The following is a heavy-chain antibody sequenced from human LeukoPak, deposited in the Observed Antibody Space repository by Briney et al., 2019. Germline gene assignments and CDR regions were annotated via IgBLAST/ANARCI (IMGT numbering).Heavy chain of an antibody. V-gene: IGHV3-30*03. D-gene: IGHD3-22*01. CDR2: ISYDGSNK. CDR3: VRDDSYYYDSGDFPH. J-gene: IGHJ4*02. CDR1: GFTFSNYG. Sequence: GGSLRLSCAASGFTFSNYGMHWVRQAPGKGLEWVSVISYDGSNKYYADSVKGRFTVSRDNSKNTLYLQMSSLRAEDTAIYYCVRDDSYYYDSGDFPHWGQGALVTVSS.